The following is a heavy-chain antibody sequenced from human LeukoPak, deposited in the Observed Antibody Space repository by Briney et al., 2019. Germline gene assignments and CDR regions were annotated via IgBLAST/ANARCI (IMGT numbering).Heavy chain of an antibody. CDR3: ARESSSSKRGAFDI. V-gene: IGHV1-46*01. D-gene: IGHD6-6*01. J-gene: IGHJ3*02. CDR2: INPSGGST. Sequence: KXSCKASGYTFSSYTMNWVRQAPGQGLEWMGIINPSGGSTSYAQKFQGRVTMTRDTSTSTVYMELSSLRSEDTAVYYCARESSSSKRGAFDIWGQGTMVTVSS. CDR1: GYTFSSYT.